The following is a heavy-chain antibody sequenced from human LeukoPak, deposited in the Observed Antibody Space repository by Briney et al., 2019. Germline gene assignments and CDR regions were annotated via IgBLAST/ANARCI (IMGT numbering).Heavy chain of an antibody. Sequence: ASVKVSCTASGYTFTSYDINWERQATGQGLEWMGWMNPNSGNTGYAQKFQGRVTMTRNTSISTAYMELSSLRSEDTAVYYCARAQLWGSGFDYWGQGTLVTVSS. J-gene: IGHJ4*02. V-gene: IGHV1-8*01. CDR3: ARAQLWGSGFDY. CDR1: GYTFTSYD. CDR2: MNPNSGNT. D-gene: IGHD3-10*01.